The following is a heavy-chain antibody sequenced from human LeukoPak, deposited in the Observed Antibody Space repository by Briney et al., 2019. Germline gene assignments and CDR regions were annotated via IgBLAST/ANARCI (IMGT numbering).Heavy chain of an antibody. D-gene: IGHD4-17*01. Sequence: GASVKVSCKASGYTFTSYYMHWVRQAPGQGLEWMGLINPTGDRTGYAQKFQGRVTMTRNTSISTAYMELSSLRSEDTAVYYCARGSTRGDYASYWGQGTLVTVSS. J-gene: IGHJ4*02. CDR3: ARGSTRGDYASY. CDR1: GYTFTSYY. CDR2: INPTGDRT. V-gene: IGHV1-46*01.